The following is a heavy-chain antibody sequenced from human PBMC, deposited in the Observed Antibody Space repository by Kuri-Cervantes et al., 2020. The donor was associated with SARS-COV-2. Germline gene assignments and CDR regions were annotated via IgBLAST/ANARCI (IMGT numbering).Heavy chain of an antibody. Sequence: ASVKVSCKASGYTFTGYYMHWVRQAPGQGLEWMGWINPNSGGTNYAQKFQGWVTMTRDTSISTAYMELSRLRSDDTAVYYCARDLIRGYSYGFFGMDVWGQGTTVTVS. J-gene: IGHJ6*02. D-gene: IGHD5-18*01. CDR3: ARDLIRGYSYGFFGMDV. CDR1: GYTFTGYY. V-gene: IGHV1-2*04. CDR2: INPNSGGT.